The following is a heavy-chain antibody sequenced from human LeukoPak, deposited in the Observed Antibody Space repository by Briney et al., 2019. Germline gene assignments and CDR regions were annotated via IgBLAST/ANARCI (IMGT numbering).Heavy chain of an antibody. CDR2: IWYDGSKR. CDR1: GFTFSNHG. V-gene: IGHV3-33*01. CDR3: ARDPQHSMDV. Sequence: SGGSLRLSCAASGFTFSNHGIHWVRQAPGKGLEWVSAIWYDGSKRCYADSVKGRFTISRDDPKNTVYLQMNSLRADDTAVYYCARDPQHSMDVWGQGTTVTVSS. D-gene: IGHD5-18*01. J-gene: IGHJ6*02.